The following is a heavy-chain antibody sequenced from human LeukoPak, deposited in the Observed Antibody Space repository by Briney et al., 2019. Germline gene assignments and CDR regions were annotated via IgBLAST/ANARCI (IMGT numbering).Heavy chain of an antibody. Sequence: PGGSLRLSCAASGFTFSSYSMNWVRQAPGKGLEWVSSISSSSSYIYYADSVKGRFTISRDNAKNSMSLQMNSLKTEDTAVYYCAKDDLSGSGTWYVFDVWGQGTMVIVSS. J-gene: IGHJ3*01. D-gene: IGHD1-26*01. CDR1: GFTFSSYS. CDR2: ISSSSSYI. CDR3: AKDDLSGSGTWYVFDV. V-gene: IGHV3-21*04.